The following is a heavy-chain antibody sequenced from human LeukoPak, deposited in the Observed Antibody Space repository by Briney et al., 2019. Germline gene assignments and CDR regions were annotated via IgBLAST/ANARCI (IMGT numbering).Heavy chain of an antibody. CDR1: GFTFSSYS. CDR2: ISSSSSYI. Sequence: GGSLRLSCAASGFTFSSYSMNWVRQAPGKGLEWVSSISSSSSYIYYADSVKGRFTISRDNAKNSLYLQMNSLRAEDTAVYYCAREDLGMATIGSDYWGQGTLVTVSS. V-gene: IGHV3-21*01. J-gene: IGHJ4*02. CDR3: AREDLGMATIGSDY. D-gene: IGHD5-24*01.